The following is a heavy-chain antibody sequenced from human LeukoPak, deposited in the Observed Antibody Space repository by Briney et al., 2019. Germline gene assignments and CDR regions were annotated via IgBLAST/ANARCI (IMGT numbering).Heavy chain of an antibody. V-gene: IGHV4-4*07. CDR2: IYTSGST. CDR1: GGPISSYY. CDR3: ARGGSGSYSYYYYGMDV. D-gene: IGHD3-10*01. J-gene: IGHJ6*02. Sequence: SETLSLTCTVSGGPISSYYWSWIRQPAGKGLEWIGRIYTSGSTNYNPSLKSRVTMSVDTSKNQFSLKLSSVTAADTAVYYCARGGSGSYSYYYYGMDVWGQGTTVTVSS.